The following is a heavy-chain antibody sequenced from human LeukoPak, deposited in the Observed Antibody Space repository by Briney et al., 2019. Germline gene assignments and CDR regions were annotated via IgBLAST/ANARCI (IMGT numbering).Heavy chain of an antibody. CDR1: GLRFRNYG. CDR3: ATDRNSGKYYDY. D-gene: IGHD1-26*01. V-gene: IGHV3-33*01. CDR2: IWYDGSNQ. J-gene: IGHJ4*02. Sequence: AGGSLRLSCAASGLRFRNYGMHWVRQAPGKGLEWVAVIWYDGSNQYYVDSVKGRFTVSRDNAKNTLYLQMNSLRAEDTAVYYCATDRNSGKYYDYWGQGTLVTVSS.